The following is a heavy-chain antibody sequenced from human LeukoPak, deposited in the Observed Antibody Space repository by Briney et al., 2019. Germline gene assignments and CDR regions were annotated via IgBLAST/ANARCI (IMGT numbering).Heavy chain of an antibody. CDR2: IIPIFGTA. CDR3: AGGGYGELFYEPRSYYMDV. J-gene: IGHJ6*03. CDR1: GGTFSSYA. D-gene: IGHD3-10*01. V-gene: IGHV1-69*05. Sequence: SVKVSCKASGGTFSSYAISMVRQAPGQGLEWMGGIIPIFGTANYAQKFRGRVTITTDESTSTAYMELSSLRSEDTVVYYCAGGGYGELFYEPRSYYMDVWGKGTTVTVSS.